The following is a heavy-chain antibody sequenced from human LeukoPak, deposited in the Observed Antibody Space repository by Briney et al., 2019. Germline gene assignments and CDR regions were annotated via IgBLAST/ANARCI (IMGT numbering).Heavy chain of an antibody. Sequence: PGGSLRLSRAASGFTFGDHYLAWGRPAPGKGREWVGLIRNKAASYTTEYAASVKGRFTISRDDSKNSVYLQLNSLKTEDTAVYYCARDRYGGVDYWGQGTLVTVPS. V-gene: IGHV3-72*01. J-gene: IGHJ4*02. D-gene: IGHD4-23*01. CDR1: GFTFGDHY. CDR3: ARDRYGGVDY. CDR2: IRNKAASYTT.